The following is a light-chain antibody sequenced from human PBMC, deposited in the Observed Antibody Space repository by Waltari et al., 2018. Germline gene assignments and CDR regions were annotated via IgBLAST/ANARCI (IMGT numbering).Light chain of an antibody. CDR3: CSYAGSYSWV. J-gene: IGLJ3*02. V-gene: IGLV2-11*01. CDR2: DVS. Sequence: QSALPQPRSVSGSPGQSVTISCTGTSSDAGGYNYVSWYQQHPGNAPKRMIYDVSKRPSGVPDRFSGSKSGNTASLTISGLQAEDEADYYCCSYAGSYSWVFGGGTKLTVL. CDR1: SSDAGGYNY.